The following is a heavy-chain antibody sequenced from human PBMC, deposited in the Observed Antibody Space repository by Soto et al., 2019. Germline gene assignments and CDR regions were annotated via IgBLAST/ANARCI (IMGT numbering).Heavy chain of an antibody. CDR1: GGTFSSYT. D-gene: IGHD3-9*01. V-gene: IGHV1-69*02. CDR3: AILTGYQYYFDY. CDR2: IIPILGIA. Sequence: QVQLVQSGAEVKKPGSSVKVSCKASGGTFSSYTISWVRQAPGQGLEWMGRIIPILGIANYAQKFQGRVTITADKSTSTAYMELSSLRSEDTAVYYCAILTGYQYYFDYWGQGTLFTVSS. J-gene: IGHJ4*02.